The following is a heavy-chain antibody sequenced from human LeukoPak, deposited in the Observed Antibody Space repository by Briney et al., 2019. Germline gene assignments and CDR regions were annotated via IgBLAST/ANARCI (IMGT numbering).Heavy chain of an antibody. D-gene: IGHD6-19*01. CDR3: ARRPPYSSGGFYYYGLDV. J-gene: IGHJ6*02. CDR1: GGSISSYY. V-gene: IGHV4-59*08. Sequence: SETLSLTCTVSGGSISSYYWSWIRQPPGKGLEWIGEIYYSGNTNYNPSLKGRITISVDTSKNQVSLKLSSVTAADTAVYFCARRPPYSSGGFYYYGLDVWGQGTTVTVSS. CDR2: IYYSGNT.